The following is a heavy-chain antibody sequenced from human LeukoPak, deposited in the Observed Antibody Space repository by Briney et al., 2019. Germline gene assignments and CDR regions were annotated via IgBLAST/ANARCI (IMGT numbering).Heavy chain of an antibody. J-gene: IGHJ4*02. Sequence: GGSLRLSCAASGFTFSSYWMHWVRQAPGKGLVWVSRINSDGSSTSYADSVKGRFTISRDNAKNTLYLQMNSLRAEDTAVHYCARASGGWYGSSFDYWGQGTLVTVSS. CDR2: INSDGSST. D-gene: IGHD6-19*01. CDR1: GFTFSSYW. CDR3: ARASGGWYGSSFDY. V-gene: IGHV3-74*01.